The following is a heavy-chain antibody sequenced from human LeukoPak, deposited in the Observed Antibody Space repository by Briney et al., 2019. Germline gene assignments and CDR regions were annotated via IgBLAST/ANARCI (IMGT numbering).Heavy chain of an antibody. D-gene: IGHD4-17*01. CDR3: ARGSVSDYGDYRFDP. J-gene: IGHJ5*02. CDR1: GGSISSYY. CDR2: IYYSGST. V-gene: IGHV4-59*01. Sequence: SETLSLTCTVSGGSISSYYWSWIRQPPGKGLEWIGYIYYSGSTNYNPSLKSRVTISVDTSKNQFSLKLSSVTAADTAVYYCARGSVSDYGDYRFDPWGQGTLVTVSS.